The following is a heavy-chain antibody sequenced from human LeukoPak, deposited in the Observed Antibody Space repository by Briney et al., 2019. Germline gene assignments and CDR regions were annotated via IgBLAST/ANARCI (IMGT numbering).Heavy chain of an antibody. CDR1: GGSISSYY. CDR2: IYYSGST. V-gene: IGHV4-59*08. Sequence: SETLSLTCTVSGGSISSYYRSWIRQPPGKGLEWIGYIYYSGSTNYNPSLKSRVTISVDTSKNQFSLKLSSVTAADTAVYYCARHVSAYSSGLPYYMDVWGKGTTVTVSS. J-gene: IGHJ6*03. CDR3: ARHVSAYSSGLPYYMDV. D-gene: IGHD6-19*01.